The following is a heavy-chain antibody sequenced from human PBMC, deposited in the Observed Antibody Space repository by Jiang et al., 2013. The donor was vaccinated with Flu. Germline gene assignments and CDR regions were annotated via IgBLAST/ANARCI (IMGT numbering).Heavy chain of an antibody. J-gene: IGHJ4*02. D-gene: IGHD3-10*01. CDR3: AREEKGEENYFDY. CDR1: GGSISSSNW. V-gene: IGHV4-4*02. Sequence: GSGLVKPSGTLSLTCAVSGGSISSSNWWSWVRQPPGKGLEWIGEIYHSGSTNYNPSLKSRVTISVDKSKNQFSLKLSSVTAADTAVYYCAREEKGEENYFDYWGQGTLVTVSS. CDR2: IYHSGST.